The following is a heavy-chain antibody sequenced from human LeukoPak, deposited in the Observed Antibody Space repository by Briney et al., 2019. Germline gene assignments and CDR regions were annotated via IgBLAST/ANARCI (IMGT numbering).Heavy chain of an antibody. CDR3: ARDPDSSGYDAFDI. V-gene: IGHV1-46*01. J-gene: IGHJ3*02. Sequence: ASVKVSCKASGYTFTSYYMHWVRQAPGQGLEWMGIINPSGGSTNYAQKFQGRVTITADKSTSTAYMELSSLRSEDTAVYYCARDPDSSGYDAFDIWGQGTMVTVSS. CDR1: GYTFTSYY. D-gene: IGHD3-22*01. CDR2: INPSGGST.